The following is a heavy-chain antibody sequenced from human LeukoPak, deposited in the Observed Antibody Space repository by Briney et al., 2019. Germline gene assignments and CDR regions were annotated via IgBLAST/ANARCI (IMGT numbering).Heavy chain of an antibody. V-gene: IGHV4-59*12. CDR3: ARSRYYDSSGSDFDI. Sequence: PSETLSLTCTVSGGSISSYYWSWIRQPPGKGLEWIGYIYYSGSTNYNPSLKSRVTISVDTSKNQFSLKLSSVTAADTAVYYCARSRYYDSSGSDFDIWGQGTMVTVSS. CDR2: IYYSGST. CDR1: GGSISSYY. J-gene: IGHJ3*02. D-gene: IGHD3-22*01.